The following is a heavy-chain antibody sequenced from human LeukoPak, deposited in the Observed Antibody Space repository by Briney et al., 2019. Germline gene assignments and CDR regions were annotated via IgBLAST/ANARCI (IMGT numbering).Heavy chain of an antibody. CDR2: IIPIFGTA. CDR3: ARGSLPIVELPAALDD. V-gene: IGHV1-69*05. D-gene: IGHD2-2*01. CDR1: GGTFSSYA. J-gene: IGHJ4*02. Sequence: SVKVSCKASGGTFSSYAITWVRQAPGQGLEWMGRIIPIFGTANYAQKFQGRVTITTDESTSTAYMELSSLRSEDTAVYYCARGSLPIVELPAALDDWGQGTLVTVSS.